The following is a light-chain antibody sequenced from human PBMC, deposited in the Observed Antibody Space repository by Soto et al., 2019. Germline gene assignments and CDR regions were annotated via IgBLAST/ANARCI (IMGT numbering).Light chain of an antibody. CDR1: SSDVGGYNY. J-gene: IGLJ2*01. CDR2: DVS. Sequence: QSVLTQPRSVSGSPGQSVTISCTGTSSDVGGYNYVSWYQQHPGKAPKLMIYDVSKRPSGVPDRFSGSKSGNTASLTISGLQAEDEADYYCCSYAGSYTHVVFGGGTKVTVL. V-gene: IGLV2-11*01. CDR3: CSYAGSYTHVV.